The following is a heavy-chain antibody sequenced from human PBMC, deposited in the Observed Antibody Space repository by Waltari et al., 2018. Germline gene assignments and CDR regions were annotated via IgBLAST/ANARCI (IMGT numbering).Heavy chain of an antibody. CDR2: IITSSDT. CDR3: VKGDWGDF. Sequence: EVQLLEAGGGLIRPGGSLSLSCASSGFTFSPLAMNWVRQAPGGGLEWVSGIITSSDTYYADSVKGRFTISRDNSKNILYLQMNSLRADDTAVYYCVKGDWGDFWGQGTLVTVSS. CDR1: GFTFSPLA. V-gene: IGHV3-23*01. J-gene: IGHJ4*02. D-gene: IGHD2-21*02.